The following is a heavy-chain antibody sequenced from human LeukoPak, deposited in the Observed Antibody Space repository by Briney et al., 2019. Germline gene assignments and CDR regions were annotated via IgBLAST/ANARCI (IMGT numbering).Heavy chain of an antibody. CDR2: IYYSGST. CDR1: GGSISSSSYY. V-gene: IGHV4-39*01. D-gene: IGHD2-2*01. J-gene: IGHJ3*02. Sequence: SETLSLTYTVSGGSISSSSYYWGWIRQPPGKGLEWIGSIYYSGSTYYNPSLKSRVTISVDTSKNQFSLKLSSVTAADTAVYYCARRCSSTSCYSGAFDIWGQGTMVTVSS. CDR3: ARRCSSTSCYSGAFDI.